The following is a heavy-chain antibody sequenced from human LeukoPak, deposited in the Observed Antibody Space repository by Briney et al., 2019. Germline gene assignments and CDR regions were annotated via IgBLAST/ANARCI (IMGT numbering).Heavy chain of an antibody. CDR2: ISSSGSTI. D-gene: IGHD1-26*01. CDR1: GGSISSYY. J-gene: IGHJ4*02. CDR3: ARDQGATSGSYPLDY. V-gene: IGHV3-11*01. Sequence: PSETLSLTCTVSGGSISSYYMSWIRQAPGKGLERVSYISSSGSTIYYADSVKGRFTISRDNAKNSLYLQMNSLRAEDTAVYYCARDQGATSGSYPLDYWGQGTLVTVSS.